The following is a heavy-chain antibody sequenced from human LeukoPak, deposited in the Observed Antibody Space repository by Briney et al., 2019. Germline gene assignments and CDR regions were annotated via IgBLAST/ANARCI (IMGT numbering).Heavy chain of an antibody. V-gene: IGHV4-59*01. CDR2: VYYSGST. J-gene: IGHJ6*02. CDR3: ARVCSTSCYGYYYYGMDV. Sequence: SETLSLTCTVSGGSISNFYWSWIRQPPGKGLEWIGYVYYSGSTNYNPSLKSRVTISVDTSKNQFSLKLSSVTAADTAVYYCARVCSTSCYGYYYYGMDVWGQGTTVTVSS. CDR1: GGSISNFY. D-gene: IGHD2-2*01.